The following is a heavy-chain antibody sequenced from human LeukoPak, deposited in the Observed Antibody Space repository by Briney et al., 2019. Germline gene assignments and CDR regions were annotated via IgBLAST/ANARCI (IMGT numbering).Heavy chain of an antibody. CDR3: ARGRGFGELSRD. J-gene: IGHJ4*02. V-gene: IGHV4-4*07. CDR2: IYTSGST. Sequence: SETLSLTCTVSGGSISSYYWSWIRHPAGKGLEWIGRIYTSGSTNYNPSLKSRVTISVDTSKNQFSLKLSSVTAADTAVYYCARGRGFGELSRDWGQGTLVTVSS. D-gene: IGHD3-10*01. CDR1: GGSISSYY.